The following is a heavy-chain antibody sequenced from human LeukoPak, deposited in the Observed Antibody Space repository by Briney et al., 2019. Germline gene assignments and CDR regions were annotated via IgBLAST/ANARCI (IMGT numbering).Heavy chain of an antibody. CDR3: ATRRDSYYDSSGYYFNWFDP. J-gene: IGHJ5*02. D-gene: IGHD3-22*01. CDR2: FDPEDGET. V-gene: IGHV1-24*01. CDR1: GYTLTKLS. Sequence: ASVKVSCKVSGYTLTKLSMHWVRQAPGKGLEWMGGFDPEDGETIYAQKFQGRVTMTEDTSTDTAYMELSSLRSEDTAVYYCATRRDSYYDSSGYYFNWFDPWGQGTLVTVSS.